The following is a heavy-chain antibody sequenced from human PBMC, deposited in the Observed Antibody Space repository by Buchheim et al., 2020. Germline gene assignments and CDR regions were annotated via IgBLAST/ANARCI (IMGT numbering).Heavy chain of an antibody. V-gene: IGHV4-59*01. J-gene: IGHJ5*02. D-gene: IGHD4-17*01. CDR1: GGSISSYY. CDR2: IYYSGST. Sequence: QVQLQESGPGLVKPSETLSLTCTVSGGSISSYYWSWIRQPPGKGLEWIGYIYYSGSTNYNPSLKSRVTISVDTSKNQFSLKLSSVTAADTAVYYCAREKFAATVTCSDCYSNWFDPWGQGTL. CDR3: AREKFAATVTCSDCYSNWFDP.